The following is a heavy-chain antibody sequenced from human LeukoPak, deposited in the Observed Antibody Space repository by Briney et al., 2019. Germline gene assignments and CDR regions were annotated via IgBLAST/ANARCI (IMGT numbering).Heavy chain of an antibody. Sequence: PGGSLRLSSVGSGFTFSNYAMSWVRHAPRKGLEWVSAISGSGGATYYADSVKGRFTISRDNSRNTLYLQMNSLRAEDTAVYYCAKDCSFWGQGTLVTVSS. V-gene: IGHV3-23*01. CDR3: AKDCSF. CDR1: GFTFSNYA. D-gene: IGHD2-15*01. CDR2: ISGSGGAT. J-gene: IGHJ4*02.